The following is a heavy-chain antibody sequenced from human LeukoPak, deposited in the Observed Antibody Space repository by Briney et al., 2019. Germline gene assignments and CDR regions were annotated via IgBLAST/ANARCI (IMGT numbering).Heavy chain of an antibody. Sequence: ASVKVSCKASGYTLTGYDMYWVRQAPGQGLEWMGWINPNSGGTKSAQKFQGRVTMTRDTSISTVYMELSRLRSDDTAVYYCARGSWSGNLDYWGQGTLVTVSS. CDR2: INPNSGGT. CDR3: ARGSWSGNLDY. J-gene: IGHJ4*02. CDR1: GYTLTGYD. D-gene: IGHD3-3*01. V-gene: IGHV1-2*02.